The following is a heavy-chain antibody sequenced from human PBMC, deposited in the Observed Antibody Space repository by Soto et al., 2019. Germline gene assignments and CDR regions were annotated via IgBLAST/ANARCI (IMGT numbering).Heavy chain of an antibody. CDR2: ISYDGSNK. Sequence: VQLVESGGGVVQPGRSLRLSCAASGFTFSSYGMHWVRQAPGKGLEWVAVISYDGSNKYYADSVKGRFTISRDNSKNTLYLQMNSLRAEDTAVYYCAKSQKGDYYYYYGMDVWGQGTTVTVSS. CDR3: AKSQKGDYYYYYGMDV. D-gene: IGHD2-21*02. J-gene: IGHJ6*02. V-gene: IGHV3-30*18. CDR1: GFTFSSYG.